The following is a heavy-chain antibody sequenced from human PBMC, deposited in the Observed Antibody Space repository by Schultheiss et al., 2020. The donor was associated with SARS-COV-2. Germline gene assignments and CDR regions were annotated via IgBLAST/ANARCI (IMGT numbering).Heavy chain of an antibody. CDR1: GGSLTSHY. D-gene: IGHD2-21*02. CDR3: ARGNVVVTHWYFDL. J-gene: IGHJ2*01. CDR2: IYYNGNT. V-gene: IGHV4-59*11. Sequence: GSLRLSCTVSGGSLTSHYWTWIRQSPGKGLEWIGYIYYNGNTNCNPSLKSRVTMSIDTSKNQFSLKLSSVTAADTAVYYCARGNVVVTHWYFDLWGRGTLVTVSS.